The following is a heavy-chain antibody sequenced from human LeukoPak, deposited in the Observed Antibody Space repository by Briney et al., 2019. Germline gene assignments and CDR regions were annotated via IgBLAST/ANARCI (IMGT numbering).Heavy chain of an antibody. Sequence: GASVKVSCKASGYTFTSYYMHWVRQAPGQGLEWMGIINPSGGSTSYAQKFQGRVTMTRDTSTSTVYMELSSLRSEDTAVYYCARDERRTYYYDSSGYYVFDYWGQGTLVTVSS. J-gene: IGHJ4*02. CDR1: GYTFTSYY. V-gene: IGHV1-46*01. CDR3: ARDERRTYYYDSSGYYVFDY. D-gene: IGHD3-22*01. CDR2: INPSGGST.